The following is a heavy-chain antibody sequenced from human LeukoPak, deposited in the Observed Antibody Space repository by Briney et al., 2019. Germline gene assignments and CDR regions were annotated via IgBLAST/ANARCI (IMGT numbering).Heavy chain of an antibody. D-gene: IGHD2-15*01. CDR2: IRYDGSNK. V-gene: IGHV3-30*02. CDR3: ARPPYCSGGSCLYYYYYMDV. J-gene: IGHJ6*03. Sequence: GGSLRLSCAASGFTFSSYGMHWVRQAPGKGLEWVAFIRYDGSNKYYADSVKGRFTISRDNSKNTLYLQMNSLRAEDTAVYYCARPPYCSGGSCLYYYYYMDVWGKGTTVTVSS. CDR1: GFTFSSYG.